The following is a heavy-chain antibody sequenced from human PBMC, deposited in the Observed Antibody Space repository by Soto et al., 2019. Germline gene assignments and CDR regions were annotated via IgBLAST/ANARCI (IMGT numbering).Heavy chain of an antibody. J-gene: IGHJ5*01. V-gene: IGHV1-18*01. CDR1: GYTFTTIR. CDR3: ARGRRGWYDF. Sequence: QVQLVQSAAEVGKPGASVKVSCKASGYTFTTIRLSWVRQAPGQGLEWMGWIRPHNGDTQYAQKFQGRVTMTADTCTTTAYMGVGSLRPGGTAGFYCARGRRGWYDFWGQGTLVTVSS. CDR2: IRPHNGDT.